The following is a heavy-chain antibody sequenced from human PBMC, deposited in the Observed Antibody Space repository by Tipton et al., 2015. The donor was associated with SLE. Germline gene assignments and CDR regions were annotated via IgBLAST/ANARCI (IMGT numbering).Heavy chain of an antibody. J-gene: IGHJ4*02. CDR2: IYYDGTT. Sequence: LRLSCSVSGGSISTNYWGWIRQPPGKGPAWIGSIYYDGTTYYSPSLKSRVTISVDTSKNQFSLKLTSVTAADTAVYYCARDAGLVGTGVTPLGYWGQGTFVTVSS. CDR1: GGSISTNY. CDR3: ARDAGLVGTGVTPLGY. D-gene: IGHD1-26*01. V-gene: IGHV4-39*07.